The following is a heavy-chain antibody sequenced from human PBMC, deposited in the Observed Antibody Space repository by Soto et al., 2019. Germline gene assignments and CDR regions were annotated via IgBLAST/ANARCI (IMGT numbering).Heavy chain of an antibody. D-gene: IGHD2-15*01. CDR1: GGSISSSSYY. CDR3: ARQVCSGGSCYSGHGGMDV. CDR2: IYYSGST. Sequence: SETLSLTCTVSGGSISSSSYYWGWIRQPPGKGLEWIGSIYYSGSTYYNPSLKSRVTISVDTSKNQFSLKLSSVTAADTAVYYCARQVCSGGSCYSGHGGMDVWGQGTTVTISS. J-gene: IGHJ6*02. V-gene: IGHV4-39*01.